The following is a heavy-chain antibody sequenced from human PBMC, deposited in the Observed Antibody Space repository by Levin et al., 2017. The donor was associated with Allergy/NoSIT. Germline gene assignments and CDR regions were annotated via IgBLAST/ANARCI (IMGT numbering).Heavy chain of an antibody. J-gene: IGHJ4*02. D-gene: IGHD6-13*01. CDR2: TYYRSKWYN. CDR3: ARDRVQQLANIAVRYFDY. V-gene: IGHV6-1*01. Sequence: PSETLSLTCAISGDSVSSNSAAWNWIRQSPSRGLEWLGRTYYRSKWYNDYAVSGKSRITINPDTSKNQFSLQLNSVTPEDTAVYYCARDRVQQLANIAVRYFDYWGQGTLVTVSS. CDR1: GDSVSSNSAA.